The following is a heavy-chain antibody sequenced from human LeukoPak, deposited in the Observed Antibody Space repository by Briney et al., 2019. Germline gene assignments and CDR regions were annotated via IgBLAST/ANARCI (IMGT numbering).Heavy chain of an antibody. D-gene: IGHD4-23*01. J-gene: IGHJ3*02. CDR3: ARSMTTVVTSAAFDI. V-gene: IGHV4-39*07. CDR1: GGSISSSSYY. Sequence: SETLSLTCTVSGGSISSSSYYWGWIRQPPGKGLEWIGSIYYSGSTYYNPSLKSRVTISVDTSKNQFSLKLSSVTAADTAVYYSARSMTTVVTSAAFDIWGQGTMVTVSS. CDR2: IYYSGST.